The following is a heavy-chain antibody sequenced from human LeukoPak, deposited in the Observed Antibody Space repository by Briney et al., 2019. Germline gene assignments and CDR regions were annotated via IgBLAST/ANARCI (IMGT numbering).Heavy chain of an antibody. CDR3: AKDADDAFDI. Sequence: GGSLRLSCAASGFTFSSYGMHWVRQAPGQGLEWVAVISYDGSNKYYANSVKGRFTISRDNSKNTLYLQMNSLRPEDTAVYYCAKDADDAFDIWGQGTMVTVSS. CDR1: GFTFSSYG. J-gene: IGHJ3*02. V-gene: IGHV3-30*18. CDR2: ISYDGSNK.